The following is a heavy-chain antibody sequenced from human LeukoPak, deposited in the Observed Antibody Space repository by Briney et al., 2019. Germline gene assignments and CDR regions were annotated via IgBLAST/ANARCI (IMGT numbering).Heavy chain of an antibody. V-gene: IGHV1-46*01. D-gene: IGHD3-22*01. J-gene: IGHJ4*02. CDR3: ARDGPTPYDSSGSFDY. CDR1: GYTFTSYY. Sequence: GASVKVSCKASGYTFTSYYMHWVRQAPGQGLEWMGIINPSGGSTSYAQKFQGRVTMTRDMSTSIVYMELSSLRSEDTAVYYCARDGPTPYDSSGSFDYWGQGTLVTVSS. CDR2: INPSGGST.